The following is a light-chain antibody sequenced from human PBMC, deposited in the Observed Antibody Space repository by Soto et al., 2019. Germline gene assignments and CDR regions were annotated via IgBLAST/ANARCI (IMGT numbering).Light chain of an antibody. V-gene: IGKV1-8*01. CDR3: QQLDHFPLT. CDR2: AAS. Sequence: AIRMTQSTSSFSASTGDRVTITCRASQGISSYLAWYQQKPGKAHKXVIYAASTLQSGVPSRFSGSRSGTAGTLTIRCLQPEDCSTYYCQQLDHFPLTFGRGTRLDIK. CDR1: QGISSY. J-gene: IGKJ5*01.